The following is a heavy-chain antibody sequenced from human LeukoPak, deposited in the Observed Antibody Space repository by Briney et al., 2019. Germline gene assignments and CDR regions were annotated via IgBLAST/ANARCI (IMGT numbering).Heavy chain of an antibody. CDR2: SYYSGST. CDR1: GGSISGYY. CDR3: ARRFVGYDSRWGASDF. Sequence: SETLSLTCTVSGGSISGYYWGWIRQPPGKGLEWIGYSYYSGSTNYNPSLKSRVTMSVDTSKNQFSLKLTSVTAADTAVYYCARRFVGYDSRWGASDFWGQGTMVTVSS. J-gene: IGHJ3*01. V-gene: IGHV4-59*08. D-gene: IGHD3-22*01.